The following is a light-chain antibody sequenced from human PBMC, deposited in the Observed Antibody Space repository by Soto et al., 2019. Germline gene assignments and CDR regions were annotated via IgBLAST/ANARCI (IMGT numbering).Light chain of an antibody. CDR3: AAWDDSLNGHVV. Sequence: QSVLTQPPSASWTPGQRVTISCSGSSSKLVTYTRTWDQQHPGTAPKLLIYSHNQRPSGVPDRFSGSKSGTSASLAISGLQSEDDADYYCAAWDDSLNGHVVFGGGNQLTGL. CDR2: SHN. J-gene: IGLJ2*01. CDR1: SSKLVTYT. V-gene: IGLV1-44*01.